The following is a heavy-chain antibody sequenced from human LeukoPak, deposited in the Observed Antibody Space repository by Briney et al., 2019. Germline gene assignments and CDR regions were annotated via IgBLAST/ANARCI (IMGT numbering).Heavy chain of an antibody. CDR2: ISSSSSYI. CDR1: GFTFSTYE. Sequence: GGSLRLSCAASGFTFSTYEMNWVRQAPGKGLEWVSSISSSSSYIYYADSVKGRFTISRDNAKNSLYLQMNSLRAEDTAVYYCARGPNWNYPDYWGQGTLVTVSS. J-gene: IGHJ4*02. D-gene: IGHD1-20*01. V-gene: IGHV3-21*01. CDR3: ARGPNWNYPDY.